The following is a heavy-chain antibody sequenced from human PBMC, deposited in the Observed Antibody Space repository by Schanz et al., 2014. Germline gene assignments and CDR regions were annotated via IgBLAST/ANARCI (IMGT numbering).Heavy chain of an antibody. D-gene: IGHD1-26*01. J-gene: IGHJ4*02. CDR2: ISGSSRTI. CDR1: GFMFSSYS. CDR3: ARGGSGSHYRLDY. Sequence: VQLVESGGGLIQPGGSLRLSCAASGFMFSSYSMNWVRQAPGKGLEWVSYISGSSRTIYYADSMKGRFTVSRDNAENALYLQMNSLRAEDTGLYFCARGGSGSHYRLDYWGQGTLVTVSS. V-gene: IGHV3-48*01.